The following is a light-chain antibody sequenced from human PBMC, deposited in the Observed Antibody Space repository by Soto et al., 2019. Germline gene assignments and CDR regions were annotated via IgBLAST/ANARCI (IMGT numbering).Light chain of an antibody. CDR1: SSDVGGYNY. CDR3: CSYAGSYRYV. CDR2: DVS. Sequence: QSALTQPRSVSGSPGQSVTISCTGTSSDVGGYNYVSWYQQHSGKAPKFMIYDVSKRPSGVPDRFSGSKSGNTASLTISGLQAEDEADYYCCSYAGSYRYVVGTGTKLTVL. J-gene: IGLJ1*01. V-gene: IGLV2-11*01.